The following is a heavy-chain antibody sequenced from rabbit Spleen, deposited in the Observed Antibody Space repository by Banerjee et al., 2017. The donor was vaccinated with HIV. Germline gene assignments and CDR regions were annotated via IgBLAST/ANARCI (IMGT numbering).Heavy chain of an antibody. CDR2: IYGGSSGNT. Sequence: QEQLVESGGGLVQPEGSLTLTCTASGFSFSTSYFMCWVRQAPGKGLEWVACIYGGSSGNTYYATWTKGRFTISKTSSTTVDLKVTSLTAADTATYFCVRALISDYSFSLWGQGTLVTVS. J-gene: IGHJ4*01. V-gene: IGHV1S45*01. CDR3: VRALISDYSFSL. D-gene: IGHD1-1*01. CDR1: GFSFSTSYF.